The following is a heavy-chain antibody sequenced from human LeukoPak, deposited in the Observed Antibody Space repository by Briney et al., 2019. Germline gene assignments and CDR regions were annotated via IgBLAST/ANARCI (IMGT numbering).Heavy chain of an antibody. D-gene: IGHD5-18*01. V-gene: IGHV3-48*03. J-gene: IGHJ4*02. CDR3: ARDLAMVHFDY. CDR1: GFTFSSYE. Sequence: GGSLRLSCAASGFTFSSYEMNWVRQAPGKGLEWVSYIGRSGSTIYYADSVKGRFTISRDNAKNSLYLQMNSLRGEDTAVYYCARDLAMVHFDYWGQGTLVTVSS. CDR2: IGRSGSTI.